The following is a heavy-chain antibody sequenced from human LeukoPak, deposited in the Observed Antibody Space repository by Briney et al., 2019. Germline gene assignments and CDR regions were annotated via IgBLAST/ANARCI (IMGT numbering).Heavy chain of an antibody. J-gene: IGHJ1*01. V-gene: IGHV4-30-4*08. CDR2: IYYSGST. CDR3: ASYRTPYCSSTSCYKRARAGFQH. CDR1: GGSISSGDYY. Sequence: SQTLSLTCTVSGGSISSGDYYWSWIRQPPGKGLEWIGYIYYSGSTYYNPSLKSRVTISVDTSKNQFSLKLSSVTAADTAVYYCASYRTPYCSSTSCYKRARAGFQHWGQGTLVTVSS. D-gene: IGHD2-2*02.